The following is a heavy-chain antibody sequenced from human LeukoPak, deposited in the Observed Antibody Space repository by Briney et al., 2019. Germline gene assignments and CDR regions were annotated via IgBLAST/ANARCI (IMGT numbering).Heavy chain of an antibody. V-gene: IGHV3-7*01. Sequence: GGSLRLSCAASGFTFSSYAMSWVRQAPGKGLEWVANIKQDGSAKSYVDSVKGRFTISRDNAKNSLYLQMNSLRAEDTGVYYCARGSGWLEDFWGQGTLVTVSS. CDR3: ARGSGWLEDF. D-gene: IGHD6-19*01. J-gene: IGHJ4*02. CDR2: IKQDGSAK. CDR1: GFTFSSYA.